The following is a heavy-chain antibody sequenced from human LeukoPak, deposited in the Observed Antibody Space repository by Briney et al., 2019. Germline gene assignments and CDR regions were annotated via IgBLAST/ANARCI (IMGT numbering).Heavy chain of an antibody. CDR2: MNPNSGNT. V-gene: IGHV1-8*01. CDR3: ARGFVLRYFDWLSRVDWFDP. CDR1: GYTFTSYD. D-gene: IGHD3-9*01. Sequence: GASVKVSCKASGYTFTSYDINGVRQATGQGLEWMGWMNPNSGNTGYAQKFQGRVTMTRNTSISTAYMELSSLRSEDTAVYYCARGFVLRYFDWLSRVDWFDPWGQGTLVTVPS. J-gene: IGHJ5*02.